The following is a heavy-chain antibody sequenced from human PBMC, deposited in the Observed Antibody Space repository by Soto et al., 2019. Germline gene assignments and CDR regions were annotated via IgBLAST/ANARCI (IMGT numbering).Heavy chain of an antibody. Sequence: QVQLQQWGAGLLKPSETLSLTCAVYGGSFSGYYWSWIRQPPGKGLEWIGEINHSGSTHYNPSLKVRVTISVDTSQHQCSLSPSSVRAAYTSPYFCARGALLLWIAELSWFDYWGQGTLVTVST. CDR3: ARGALLLWIAELSWFDY. CDR1: GGSFSGYY. CDR2: INHSGST. J-gene: IGHJ4*02. D-gene: IGHD3-10*01. V-gene: IGHV4-34*01.